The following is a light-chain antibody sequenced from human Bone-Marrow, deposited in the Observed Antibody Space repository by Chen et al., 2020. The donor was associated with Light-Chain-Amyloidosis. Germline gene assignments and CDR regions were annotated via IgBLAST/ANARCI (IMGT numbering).Light chain of an antibody. CDR2: RDT. Sequence: SYELTQPPSVSVSPGQTARITCSGDDLPTKYAYWYQQKPGQAPVLGIHRDTERPSGVSVRFSGSSSWTTATLTISGVQAEDEADYHCQSADSSGTYEVIFGGGTKLTVL. CDR1: DLPTKY. CDR3: QSADSSGTYEVI. J-gene: IGLJ2*01. V-gene: IGLV3-25*03.